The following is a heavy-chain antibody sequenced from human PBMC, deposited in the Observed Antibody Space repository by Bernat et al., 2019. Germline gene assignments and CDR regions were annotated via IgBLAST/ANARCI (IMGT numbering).Heavy chain of an antibody. Sequence: QVQLQESGPGLVKPSETLSLTCTVSGGSSNNYFWSWIRQPPGKGLEWIGYIYYSGSTNYNPSLKSRVTISVDTSKNKFSLKLSSVTAADTAVYYCARDPSTFAGYFDYWGQGTLVTVSS. V-gene: IGHV4-59*01. D-gene: IGHD1-1*01. J-gene: IGHJ4*02. CDR3: ARDPSTFAGYFDY. CDR2: IYYSGST. CDR1: GGSSNNYF.